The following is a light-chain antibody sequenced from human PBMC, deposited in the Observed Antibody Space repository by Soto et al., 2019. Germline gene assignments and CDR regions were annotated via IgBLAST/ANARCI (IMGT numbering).Light chain of an antibody. V-gene: IGKV1-5*03. CDR3: QQCDSYSPT. CDR1: QSISSW. J-gene: IGKJ1*01. Sequence: DIPMTQSPSTLSASVGDRVTITCRASQSISSWLAWYQQKPGKAPKVLIYRASTLQSGVPSRFSGSGSGTEFTLTISSLQPDDFATYYCQQCDSYSPTFGQGTKVEI. CDR2: RAS.